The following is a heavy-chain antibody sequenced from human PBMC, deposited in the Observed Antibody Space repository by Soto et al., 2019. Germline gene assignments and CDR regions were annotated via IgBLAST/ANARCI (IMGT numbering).Heavy chain of an antibody. J-gene: IGHJ5*02. CDR3: GREPLCGGKCYDNYFDP. CDR1: GYRSTYYP. Sequence: GASVKVSCKASGYRSTYYPIHWVRQAPGQRLEWMGWINIGNGNTQYSDKFQGRVTITTDTSASTAYMELSSLRSEDTAVYYCGREPLCGGKCYDNYFDPWGQGTLVTVSS. V-gene: IGHV1-3*04. D-gene: IGHD2-15*01. CDR2: INIGNGNT.